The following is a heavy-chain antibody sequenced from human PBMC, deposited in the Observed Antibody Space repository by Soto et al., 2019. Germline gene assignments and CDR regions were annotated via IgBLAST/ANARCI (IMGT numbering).Heavy chain of an antibody. Sequence: QVQLVESGGGVVQPGRSLRLSCAASGFTFSSYGMHWVRQAPGKGLEWVAVMWYDGSNKYYADSVKGRFTISRDNSKNTLYLQMNSLRAEDTAVYYCARDVSAVVVAAAFDYWGQGTLVTVSS. CDR2: MWYDGSNK. CDR3: ARDVSAVVVAAAFDY. V-gene: IGHV3-33*01. CDR1: GFTFSSYG. D-gene: IGHD2-15*01. J-gene: IGHJ4*02.